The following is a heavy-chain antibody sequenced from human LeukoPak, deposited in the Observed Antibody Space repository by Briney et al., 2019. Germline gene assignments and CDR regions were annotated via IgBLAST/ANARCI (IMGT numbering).Heavy chain of an antibody. Sequence: GGSLRLSCAASGFTFSSYSMNWVRQAPGKGLEWVSSISSSSSYIYYADSVKGRFTISRDNAKNSLYLQMNSLRAEDTAVYYCARDWTVVPAATNPTSLDYWGQGTLVTVSS. CDR2: ISSSSSYI. CDR3: ARDWTVVPAATNPTSLDY. D-gene: IGHD2-2*01. V-gene: IGHV3-21*01. CDR1: GFTFSSYS. J-gene: IGHJ4*02.